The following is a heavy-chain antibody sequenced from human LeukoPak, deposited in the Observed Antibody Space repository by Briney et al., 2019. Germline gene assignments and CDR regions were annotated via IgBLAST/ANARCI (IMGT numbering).Heavy chain of an antibody. CDR2: ISYDGSNK. CDR1: GFTFSSYG. J-gene: IGHJ4*02. Sequence: GRSLRLSCAASGFTFSSYGMHWVRQAPGKGLEWVAVISYDGSNKYYADSVKGRFTISRDNSKNTLYLQMNSLRAEDTAVYYCAKGRRAPLVGTITKSWIDYWGQGTLVTVSS. D-gene: IGHD1-7*01. V-gene: IGHV3-30*18. CDR3: AKGRRAPLVGTITKSWIDY.